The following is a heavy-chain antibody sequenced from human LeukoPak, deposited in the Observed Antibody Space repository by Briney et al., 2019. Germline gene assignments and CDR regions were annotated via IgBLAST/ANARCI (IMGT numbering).Heavy chain of an antibody. V-gene: IGHV3-23*01. Sequence: GGSLRLSCAASGFTFSSYAMSWVRQAPGKGLEWVSAICGSSTNTYYADSVRGRFTISRDNSKNTLYLQMNSLRAGDTAFYYCAKSRGATCYFSSDYWGQGTLVTVSS. CDR3: AKSRGATCYFSSDY. CDR1: GFTFSSYA. J-gene: IGHJ4*02. CDR2: ICGSSTNT. D-gene: IGHD2-15*01.